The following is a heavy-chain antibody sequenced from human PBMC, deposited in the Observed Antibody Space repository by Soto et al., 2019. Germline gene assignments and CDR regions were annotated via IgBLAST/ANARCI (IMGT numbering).Heavy chain of an antibody. CDR1: GYTFTSYD. V-gene: IGHV1-8*01. J-gene: IGHJ4*02. D-gene: IGHD2-15*01. Sequence: QVQLVQSGAEVKKPGASVKVSCRASGYTFTSYDINWVRQATGQGLEWMGWMNPNSGNTGYAQKFQGRVTMTRNTSISTAYMELSSLRSEDTAVYYCARTVVAATPSDYWGQGTLVTVSS. CDR3: ARTVVAATPSDY. CDR2: MNPNSGNT.